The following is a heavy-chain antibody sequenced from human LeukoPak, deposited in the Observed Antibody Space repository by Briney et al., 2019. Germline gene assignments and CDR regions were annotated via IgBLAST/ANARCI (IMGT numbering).Heavy chain of an antibody. CDR2: ISGSGGST. Sequence: GGSLRLSCAASGFTFSSYAMSWLRQAPGKGLEWVSAISGSGGSTYYADSVKGRFTISRDNPKNTLYLQMNSLRAEDTAVDYCAKDRAKHQLGRVYFDYWAQGTLVTVSS. V-gene: IGHV3-23*01. CDR1: GFTFSSYA. CDR3: AKDRAKHQLGRVYFDY. J-gene: IGHJ4*02. D-gene: IGHD6-13*01.